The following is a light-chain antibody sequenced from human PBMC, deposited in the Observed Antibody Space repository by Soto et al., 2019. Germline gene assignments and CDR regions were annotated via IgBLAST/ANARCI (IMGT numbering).Light chain of an antibody. CDR2: QDN. CDR3: QAWDSSTVF. CDR1: KLGDKF. V-gene: IGLV3-1*01. Sequence: SYELTQPPSVSVSPGQTASITCSGNKLGDKFASWYQQKPGQSPILVIYQDNRRPSGIPERFSGSNSGNTATLTIRGTQTMDEADYYCQAWDSSTVFFGGGTKVTVL. J-gene: IGLJ2*01.